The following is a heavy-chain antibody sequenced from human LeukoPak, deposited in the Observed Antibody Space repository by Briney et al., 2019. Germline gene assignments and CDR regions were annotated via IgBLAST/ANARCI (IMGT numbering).Heavy chain of an antibody. Sequence: PGGSLRLSCAASGFTFDDYGMSWVRQAPGKGLEWVSGINWNGGSTGYADSVKGRFTISRDNAKNSLYLQMNSLRAEVTALYYCAREKGYCGGDCYNPNWFDPWGQGTLVTVSS. CDR3: AREKGYCGGDCYNPNWFDP. CDR1: GFTFDDYG. V-gene: IGHV3-20*04. J-gene: IGHJ5*02. D-gene: IGHD2-21*02. CDR2: INWNGGST.